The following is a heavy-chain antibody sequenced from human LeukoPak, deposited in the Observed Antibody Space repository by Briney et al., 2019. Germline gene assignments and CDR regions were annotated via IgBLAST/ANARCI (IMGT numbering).Heavy chain of an antibody. CDR1: GYTFTSYG. V-gene: IGHV1-18*01. Sequence: ASVKVSCKASGYTFTSYGISWVRQAPGQGLEWMGWISAYNGNTNYAQKLQGRVTMTTDTSTSTAYMELRSLRSDDTAVYYCARDNYGDYVFYAFDIWGQGTMVTVSP. CDR3: ARDNYGDYVFYAFDI. CDR2: ISAYNGNT. J-gene: IGHJ3*02. D-gene: IGHD4-17*01.